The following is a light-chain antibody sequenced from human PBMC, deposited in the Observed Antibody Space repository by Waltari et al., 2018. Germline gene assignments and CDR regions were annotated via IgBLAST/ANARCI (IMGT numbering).Light chain of an antibody. CDR1: QSITKKF. J-gene: IGKJ2*01. Sequence: VLTQSPGTLSLSPGERATLSCRASQSITKKFFAWYQQKPGQAPRLLIYGASSRAAGIPDRSSGSGSGTDFTLTISRLEPEDSAVYYCQQYGSSVMYTFGQGTKLEIK. CDR3: QQYGSSVMYT. CDR2: GAS. V-gene: IGKV3-20*01.